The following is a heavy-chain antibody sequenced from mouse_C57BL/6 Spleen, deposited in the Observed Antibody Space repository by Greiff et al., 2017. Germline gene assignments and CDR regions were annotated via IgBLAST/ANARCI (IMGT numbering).Heavy chain of an antibody. V-gene: IGHV1-64*01. D-gene: IGHD2-4*01. CDR3: AYDYDGYAMDD. CDR2: IHPNSGST. CDR1: GYTFTSYW. Sequence: QVQLQQPGAELVKPGASVKLSCKASGYTFTSYWMHWVKQRPGQGLEWIGMIHPNSGSTNYNEKFKSKATLTVDKSSSTAYMQLSSLTSEDSAVYYCAYDYDGYAMDDWGQGTSVTVSS. J-gene: IGHJ4*01.